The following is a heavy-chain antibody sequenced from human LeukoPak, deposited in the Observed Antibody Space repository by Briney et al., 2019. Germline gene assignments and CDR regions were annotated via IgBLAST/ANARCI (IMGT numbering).Heavy chain of an antibody. D-gene: IGHD4-17*01. CDR2: MYNSGST. V-gene: IGHV4-59*01. Sequence: SETLSLTCTVSGGSISGSYWSWIRQPPGKGLEWIAYMYNSGSTNYNPSLKSRVTISIDTSKNQFSLKLSSLTAADTAIYYCARGIESYGDYGYWGRGILVTVSS. CDR3: ARGIESYGDYGY. CDR1: GGSISGSY. J-gene: IGHJ4*02.